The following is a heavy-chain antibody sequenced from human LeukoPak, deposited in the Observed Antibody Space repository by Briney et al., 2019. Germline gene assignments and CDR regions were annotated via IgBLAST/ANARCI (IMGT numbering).Heavy chain of an antibody. D-gene: IGHD5-12*01. V-gene: IGHV4-31*03. CDR2: IYYSGST. CDR1: GGSISSGGYY. Sequence: SETLSLTRTVSGGSISSGGYYWSWIRQHPGKVLEWIGYIYYSGSTYYNPSLKSRVTISVDTSKNQFSLKLSSVTAADTAVYYCARASRGATIPLFDYWGQGTLVTVSS. J-gene: IGHJ4*02. CDR3: ARASRGATIPLFDY.